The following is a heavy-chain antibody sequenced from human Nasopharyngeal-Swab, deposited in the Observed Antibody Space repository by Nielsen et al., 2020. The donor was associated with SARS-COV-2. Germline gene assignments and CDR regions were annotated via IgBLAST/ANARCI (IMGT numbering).Heavy chain of an antibody. J-gene: IGHJ4*02. V-gene: IGHV1-69*13. CDR1: GGTFSSYA. CDR2: IIPIFGTA. D-gene: IGHD6-13*01. Sequence: LVKVSCKASGGTFSSYAISWVRQAPGQGLEWMGGIIPIFGTANYAQKFQGRVTITADESTSTAYMELSSLRSEDTAVYYCARDAKAAADYFDYWGQGTLVTVSS. CDR3: ARDAKAAADYFDY.